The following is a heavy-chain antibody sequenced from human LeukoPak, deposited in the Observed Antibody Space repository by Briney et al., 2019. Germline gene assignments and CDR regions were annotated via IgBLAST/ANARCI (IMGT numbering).Heavy chain of an antibody. Sequence: ASVKVSYKASNYTFTSYGISWVRQAPGQGLEWMAWINAYNGDTNYAQKLQGRVTLTTEASTSTAYMELRSLRSEDTAVYYCARDRYDSSGPWGQGTLVTVSS. J-gene: IGHJ5*02. CDR3: ARDRYDSSGP. CDR2: INAYNGDT. D-gene: IGHD3-22*01. CDR1: NYTFTSYG. V-gene: IGHV1-18*01.